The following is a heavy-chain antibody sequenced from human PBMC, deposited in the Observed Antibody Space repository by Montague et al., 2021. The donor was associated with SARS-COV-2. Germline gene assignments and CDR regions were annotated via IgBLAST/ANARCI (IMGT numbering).Heavy chain of an antibody. CDR2: IYYSGST. CDR1: GGSISSSSCY. J-gene: IGHJ4*02. Sequence: SETLSLTCTVSGGSISSSSCYWGWIRQPPGKGLEWIGSIYYSGSTYYNPSLKSRITISVDTSKNQFSLRLTSVTAADTAIYYCARDRQLYNSHSGFDSWGQGIRVTVPP. D-gene: IGHD3-3*01. V-gene: IGHV4-39*07. CDR3: ARDRQLYNSHSGFDS.